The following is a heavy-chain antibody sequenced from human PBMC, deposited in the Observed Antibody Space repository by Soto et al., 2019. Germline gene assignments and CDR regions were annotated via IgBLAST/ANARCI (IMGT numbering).Heavy chain of an antibody. V-gene: IGHV4-39*02. CDR3: ARLSSGAFDI. Sequence: SETLSLTCTVSGGSISSSSYYWGWIRQPPGKGLEWIGTIYYSGSTYYNPSLKSRVTISVDTSKNHFSLKLSSVSAADTAVFYCARLSSGAFDIWGQGIVVTVSS. CDR1: GGSISSSSYY. J-gene: IGHJ3*02. D-gene: IGHD2-15*01. CDR2: IYYSGST.